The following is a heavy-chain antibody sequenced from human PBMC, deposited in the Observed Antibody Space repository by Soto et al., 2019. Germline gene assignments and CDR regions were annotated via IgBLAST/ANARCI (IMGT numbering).Heavy chain of an antibody. V-gene: IGHV4-34*01. Sequence: SETLSLTCAVYGGSFSGYYWSWIRQPPGKGLEWIGEINHSGSTNYNPSLKSRVTISVDTSKNQFSLKLSSVTAADTAVYYCARSRRSGLASDIWGQGTMVTVSS. D-gene: IGHD6-19*01. CDR1: GGSFSGYY. CDR2: INHSGST. CDR3: ARSRRSGLASDI. J-gene: IGHJ3*02.